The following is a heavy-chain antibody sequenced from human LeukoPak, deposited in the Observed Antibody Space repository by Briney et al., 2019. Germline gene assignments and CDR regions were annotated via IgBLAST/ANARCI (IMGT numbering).Heavy chain of an antibody. CDR3: ARGVAGTGLGGAFDY. D-gene: IGHD1-1*01. CDR2: IYYSGST. J-gene: IGHJ4*02. V-gene: IGHV4-59*01. CDR1: GGSISSYY. Sequence: SGTLSLTCTVSGGSISSYYWSWIRQPPGKGLEWIGYIYYSGSTTYNPSLKSRVSISVDTSKNQFSLKLSSVTAADTAVYYCARGVAGTGLGGAFDYWGQGTLVTVSS.